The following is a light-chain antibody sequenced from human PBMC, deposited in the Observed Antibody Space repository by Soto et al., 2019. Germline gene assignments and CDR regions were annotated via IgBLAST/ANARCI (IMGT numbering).Light chain of an antibody. J-gene: IGKJ5*01. CDR2: AAS. V-gene: IGKV1-39*01. CDR3: QQGYSNPIT. CDR1: QSISSY. Sequence: DIHMTQSPSSLSASLGYRVAITCRASQSISSYLNWYQQKPGKAPKVLIYAASNLQSGVPSRFSGSGSGTDFALTISSLPPEDFETYYCQQGYSNPITFGQGTRLEIK.